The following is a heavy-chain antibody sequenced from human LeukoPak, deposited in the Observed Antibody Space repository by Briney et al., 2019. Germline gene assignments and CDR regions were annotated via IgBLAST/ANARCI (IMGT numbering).Heavy chain of an antibody. D-gene: IGHD6-19*01. CDR2: IYYSGST. J-gene: IGHJ4*02. CDR3: ARSPPAVAGTIDY. CDR1: GGSISSYY. V-gene: IGHV4-59*01. Sequence: SETLSLTCTVSGGSISSYYWSWIRQPPGKGLEWIGCIYYSGSTNYNPSLKSRVTISVDTSKNQFSLKLSSVTAADTAVYYCARSPPAVAGTIDYWGQGTLVTVSS.